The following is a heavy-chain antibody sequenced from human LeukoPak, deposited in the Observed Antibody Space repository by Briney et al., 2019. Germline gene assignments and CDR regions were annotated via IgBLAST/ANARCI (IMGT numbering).Heavy chain of an antibody. J-gene: IGHJ4*02. V-gene: IGHV3-23*01. CDR1: GFTFSNYA. CDR3: AKDAGYSSGWYAFDY. D-gene: IGHD6-19*01. Sequence: GGSLRLSCAVSGFTFSNYAMSSVRQARGKGLEWVSGISGSGGSTYYADSVKGRFTISRDNSKNTLYLQMNSLRAEDTAVYYCAKDAGYSSGWYAFDYWGQGTLVTVSS. CDR2: ISGSGGST.